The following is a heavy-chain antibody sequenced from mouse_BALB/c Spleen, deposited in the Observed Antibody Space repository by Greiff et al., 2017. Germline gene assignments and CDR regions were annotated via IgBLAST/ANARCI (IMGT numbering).Heavy chain of an antibody. CDR1: GFTFSSFG. D-gene: IGHD2-4*01. CDR2: ISSGSSTI. Sequence: EVQLVESGGGLVQPGGSRKLSCAASGFTFSSFGMHWVRQAPEKGLEWVAYISSGSSTIYYADTVKGRFTISRDNPKNTLFLQMTSLRSEDTAMYYCARSGLRRGGYAMDYWGQGTSVTVSS. J-gene: IGHJ4*01. V-gene: IGHV5-17*02. CDR3: ARSGLRRGGYAMDY.